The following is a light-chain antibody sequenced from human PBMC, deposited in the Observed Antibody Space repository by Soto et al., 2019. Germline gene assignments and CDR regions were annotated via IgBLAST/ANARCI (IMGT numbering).Light chain of an antibody. CDR3: HQYNHWHPGRT. CDR2: GAS. V-gene: IGKV3-15*01. CDR1: QSVSSN. Sequence: EIVMTQSPATLSVSPGERATLSCRASQSVSSNLAWYQQKPGQAPRLLIYGASTRATGIPARFSGSGSGTEFTLTISSLQSEDFEVYYCHQYNHWHPGRTLGQGNQGXI. J-gene: IGKJ1*01.